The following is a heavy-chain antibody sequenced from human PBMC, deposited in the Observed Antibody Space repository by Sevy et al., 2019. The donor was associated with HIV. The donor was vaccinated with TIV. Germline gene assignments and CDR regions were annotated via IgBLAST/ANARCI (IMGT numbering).Heavy chain of an antibody. V-gene: IGHV4-34*01. Sequence: SETLSLTCAVHYGSFSGYYWNWIRQVPGKGLEWIGEINESGITYYNPSLKSRVTISVDTSKKQFSLKLNSVTAVDPAVYFCARSPPVVVVPGAPSWFDPWGQGTLVTVSS. CDR3: ARSPPVVVVPGAPSWFDP. J-gene: IGHJ5*02. CDR2: INESGIT. CDR1: YGSFSGYY. D-gene: IGHD2-2*01.